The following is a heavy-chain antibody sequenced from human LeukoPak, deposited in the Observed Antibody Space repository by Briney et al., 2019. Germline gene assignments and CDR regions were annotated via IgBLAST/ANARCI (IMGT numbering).Heavy chain of an antibody. D-gene: IGHD2/OR15-2a*01. CDR1: GYTFTSYG. J-gene: IGHJ4*02. Sequence: ASVKVSCKASGYTFTSYGISWVRQAPGQGLEWMGWINPNSGGTNYAQKFQGRVTMTRDTSISTAYMELSRLRSDDTAVYYCARKISDYWGQGTLVTVSS. V-gene: IGHV1-2*02. CDR3: ARKISDY. CDR2: INPNSGGT.